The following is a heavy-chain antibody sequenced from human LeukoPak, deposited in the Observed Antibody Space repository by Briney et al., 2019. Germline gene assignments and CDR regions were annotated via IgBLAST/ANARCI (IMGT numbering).Heavy chain of an antibody. J-gene: IGHJ4*02. CDR1: GFTFSSYA. Sequence: GGSLRLSCAASGFTFSSYAMSWVRQAPGKGLEWVSAISGSGGSTYYADSVKGRFTISRDNSKNTLYLQMNSLRAEDTAVYYCAKEMDGEDYYDSSGTIDYWGQGTLVTVSS. V-gene: IGHV3-23*01. CDR3: AKEMDGEDYYDSSGTIDY. D-gene: IGHD3-22*01. CDR2: ISGSGGST.